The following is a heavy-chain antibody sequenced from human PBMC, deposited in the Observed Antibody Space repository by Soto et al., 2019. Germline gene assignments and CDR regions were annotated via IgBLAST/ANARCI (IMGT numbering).Heavy chain of an antibody. D-gene: IGHD2-2*01. CDR1: GGSISSYY. CDR2: IYYSGST. CDR3: ARVGCISTNCYFSSDGRGWFDP. J-gene: IGHJ5*02. Sequence: PSETLSLTCTVSGGSISSYYWSWIRQPPGKGLEWIGYIYYSGSTNYNPSLKSRITISVDTSKDQFSLKLSSVTAADTAVYYCARVGCISTNCYFSSDGRGWFDPWGQGTLVTVSS. V-gene: IGHV4-59*01.